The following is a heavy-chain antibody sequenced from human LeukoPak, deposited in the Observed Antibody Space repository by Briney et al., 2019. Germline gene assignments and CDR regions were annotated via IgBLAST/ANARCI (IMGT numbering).Heavy chain of an antibody. CDR1: GFTFSDYY. J-gene: IGHJ5*02. CDR2: ISGSGDNT. CDR3: AKGGLVHRFDP. V-gene: IGHV3-23*01. Sequence: GGSLRLSCAASGFTFSDYYMNWIRQAPGKGLEWVSGISGSGDNTYYADSVKGRFTISRDNSKNTLYLQMNSLRADDTAVYYCAKGGLVHRFDPWGQGTLVTVSS.